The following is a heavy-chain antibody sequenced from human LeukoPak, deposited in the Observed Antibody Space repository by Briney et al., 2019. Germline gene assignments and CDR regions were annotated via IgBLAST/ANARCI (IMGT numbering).Heavy chain of an antibody. CDR2: IRYNGSNK. V-gene: IGHV3-30*02. CDR1: GFTFSSYG. J-gene: IGHJ4*02. Sequence: GGSLRLSCAASGFTFSSYGMHWVRQAPGKGLEWVAFIRYNGSNKYYADSVKGRFTISRDNSKNTMYLQMNSLRAEDTAVYYCAKDLVIARVIAVFGSDYWGQGTLVTVSS. D-gene: IGHD3-9*01. CDR3: AKDLVIARVIAVFGSDY.